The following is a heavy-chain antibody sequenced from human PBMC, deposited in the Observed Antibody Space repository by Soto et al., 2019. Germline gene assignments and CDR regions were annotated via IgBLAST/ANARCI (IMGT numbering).Heavy chain of an antibody. Sequence: GASVKVSCKASGYTFTGYYMHWVRQAPGQGLEWMGWINPNSGGTNYAQKFQGWVTMTRDTSISTAYMELSRLRSDDTAVYYCAREMGGEDSSGYPYPRAKDYYGMDVWGQGTTVTVSS. D-gene: IGHD3-22*01. CDR3: AREMGGEDSSGYPYPRAKDYYGMDV. J-gene: IGHJ6*02. V-gene: IGHV1-2*04. CDR2: INPNSGGT. CDR1: GYTFTGYY.